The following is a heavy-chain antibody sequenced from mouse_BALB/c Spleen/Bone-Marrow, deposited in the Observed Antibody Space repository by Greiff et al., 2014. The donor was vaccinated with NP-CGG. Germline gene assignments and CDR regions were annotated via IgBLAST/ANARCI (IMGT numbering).Heavy chain of an antibody. J-gene: IGHJ3*01. V-gene: IGHV1-69*02. Sequence: QVQLQQPGTDLVRPGASVKLSCKASGYTFTSYWINWVKQRPGQGLEWIGNIYPSDSYTNYNQKFKDKATLTVDKSSSTACMHLSSPTSEDSAVYYCTRDDGGFAYWGQGTLVTVSA. D-gene: IGHD1-1*02. CDR3: TRDDGGFAY. CDR1: GYTFTSYW. CDR2: IYPSDSYT.